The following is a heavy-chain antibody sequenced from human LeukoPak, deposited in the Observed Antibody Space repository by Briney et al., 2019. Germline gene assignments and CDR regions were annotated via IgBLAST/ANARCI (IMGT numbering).Heavy chain of an antibody. D-gene: IGHD1-26*01. V-gene: IGHV4-39*01. CDR1: GGSISSSSYY. J-gene: IGHJ4*02. CDR2: IYYSGST. CDR3: ARATRSGRSKFDY. Sequence: SETLSLTCTVSGGSISSSSYYWGWIRQPPGKGPEWIGSIYYSGSTYYNPSLKSRVTISVDTSKNQFSLKLSSVTAADTAVYYCARATRSGRSKFDYWGQGTLVTVSS.